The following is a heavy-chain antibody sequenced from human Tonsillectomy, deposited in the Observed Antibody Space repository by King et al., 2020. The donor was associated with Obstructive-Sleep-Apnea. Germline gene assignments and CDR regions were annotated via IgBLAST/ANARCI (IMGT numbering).Heavy chain of an antibody. CDR1: GFTFSSYS. CDR3: ARDNLRGYGDAGDAFDI. CDR2: ISFDGSNK. J-gene: IGHJ3*02. V-gene: IGHV3-30-3*01. Sequence: VQLVESGGGVVQPGRSLRLSCAASGFTFSSYSMHWVRQAPGKGLEVVAVISFDGSNKYYADSVKGRFTISRENSKNTLYLQVNSLRAEDTAVYYCARDNLRGYGDAGDAFDIWGQGTMVTVSS. D-gene: IGHD5-12*01.